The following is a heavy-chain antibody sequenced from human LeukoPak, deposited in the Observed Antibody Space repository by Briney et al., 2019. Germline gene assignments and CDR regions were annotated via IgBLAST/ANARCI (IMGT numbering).Heavy chain of an antibody. CDR2: LNLDGSDK. CDR1: GFTFSESW. D-gene: IGHD1-1*01. CDR3: AKGKRYPDY. V-gene: IGHV3-7*03. Sequence: GGSLRLSCVVSGFTFSESWMSWARQAPGKGLGWVASLNLDGSDKYYVDSVKGRFTISRDNAKNSLYLQMDSLRVEDTAVYYCAKGKRYPDYWGQGTLVTVSS. J-gene: IGHJ4*02.